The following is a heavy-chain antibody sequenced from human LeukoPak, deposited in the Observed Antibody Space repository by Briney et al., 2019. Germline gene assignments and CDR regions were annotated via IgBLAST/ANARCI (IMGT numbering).Heavy chain of an antibody. CDR2: IIPIFGTA. D-gene: IGHD6-13*01. Sequence: GASVKVSCKASGGTFSSYAISWVRQAPGQGLEWMGGIIPIFGTANYAQKFQGRVTITADESTSTAYMGLSSLRSEDTAVYYCARTGIASSPQNWFDPWGQGTLVTVSS. CDR3: ARTGIASSPQNWFDP. CDR1: GGTFSSYA. J-gene: IGHJ5*02. V-gene: IGHV1-69*13.